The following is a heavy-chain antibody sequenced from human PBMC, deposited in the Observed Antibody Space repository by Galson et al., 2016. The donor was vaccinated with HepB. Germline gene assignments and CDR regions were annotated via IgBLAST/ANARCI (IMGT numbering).Heavy chain of an antibody. CDR2: IRDDGSEH. Sequence: SLRLSCAASEFNISSYWMNWVRQVPGKGLEWVAKIRDDGSEHYSADSVKGRFTISRDNAKNSLFLQITSLRVEDTAVYFCARMPPLRVYWYLDLWGRGTVVTVSS. V-gene: IGHV3-7*01. D-gene: IGHD3-10*01. CDR3: ARMPPLRVYWYLDL. CDR1: EFNISSYW. J-gene: IGHJ2*01.